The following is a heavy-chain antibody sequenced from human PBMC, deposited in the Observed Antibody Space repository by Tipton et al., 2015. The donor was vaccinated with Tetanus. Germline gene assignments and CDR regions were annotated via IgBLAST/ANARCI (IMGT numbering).Heavy chain of an antibody. CDR1: GGSISSTSYY. J-gene: IGHJ3*02. CDR3: ARPEAAWRARGFDI. D-gene: IGHD1-14*01. CDR2: MYNSGAT. Sequence: TLSLTCTVSGGSISSTSYYWAWIRQPPGKGLEWIGTMYNSGATYYNPSLKGRVTISGDTSKNLSSLNSVTASDTAVYYCARPEAAWRARGFDIWGQGTKVTVSP. V-gene: IGHV4-39*02.